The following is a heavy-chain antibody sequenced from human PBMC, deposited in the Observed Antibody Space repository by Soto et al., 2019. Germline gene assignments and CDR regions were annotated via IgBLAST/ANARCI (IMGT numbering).Heavy chain of an antibody. V-gene: IGHV4-39*01. CDR2: ISNRGTT. Sequence: LSLTCSVSGGPISSGSGYWGWVRQPPGKGLEWIGSISNRGTTYYNPSLKGRVTISVDTSKNQFSLRVRSVTAADTAVYYCARHPPSIVGVTALPSHFDNWGQGAQVTVSS. J-gene: IGHJ4*02. CDR3: ARHPPSIVGVTALPSHFDN. CDR1: GGPISSGSGY. D-gene: IGHD2-21*02.